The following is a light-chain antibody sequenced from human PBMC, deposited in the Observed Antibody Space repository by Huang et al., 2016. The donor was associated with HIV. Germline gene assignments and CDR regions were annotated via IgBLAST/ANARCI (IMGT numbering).Light chain of an antibody. J-gene: IGKJ2*01. V-gene: IGKV3-15*01. CDR1: QSVSSN. Sequence: IVMTQSPGTLSVSPGERATLSCRASQSVSSNLAWYQQKAGQAPRRLIYGASTRATGIPARFSGSGSGTEFTLTISSLQSEDFAVYYCQQYNNRYTFGPGTKLEIK. CDR2: GAS. CDR3: QQYNNRYT.